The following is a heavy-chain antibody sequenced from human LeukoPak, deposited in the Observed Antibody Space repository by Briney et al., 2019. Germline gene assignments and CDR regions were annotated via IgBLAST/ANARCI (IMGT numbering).Heavy chain of an antibody. CDR2: ISGSGGST. J-gene: IGHJ4*02. Sequence: GGSLRLSCAASGFTFSSYGMSWVRQAPGKGLEWGSAISGSGGSTYYADSVKGRFTISRDNSKNTLYLQMNSLRAEDTAVYYCATRTMVRGVPKYFDYWGQGTLVTVSS. CDR1: GFTFSSYG. V-gene: IGHV3-23*01. D-gene: IGHD3-10*01. CDR3: ATRTMVRGVPKYFDY.